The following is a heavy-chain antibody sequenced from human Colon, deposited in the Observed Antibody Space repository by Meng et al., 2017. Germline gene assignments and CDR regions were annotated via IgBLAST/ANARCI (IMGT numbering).Heavy chain of an antibody. V-gene: IGHV1-3*01. CDR1: GFTFTGYT. CDR3: ARGAITRTATALGW. Sequence: QSHFGQAGPKVKKPGASVKLSCKTSGFTFTGYTLHWVRQAPGQSLEWMGWINAADGSTKYSQKFLDRVTITRDTSASTAYMELSSLRSEDTAVYYCARGAITRTATALGWWGQGTLVTVSS. D-gene: IGHD1-14*01. CDR2: INAADGST. J-gene: IGHJ4*02.